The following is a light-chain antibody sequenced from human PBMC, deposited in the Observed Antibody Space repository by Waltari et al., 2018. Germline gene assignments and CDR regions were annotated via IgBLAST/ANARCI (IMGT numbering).Light chain of an antibody. Sequence: DIQMTQSPSSLSASVGDRVTITCQASQDISNYLNWYQQKPGKAPKLLIYDASNLEKRVPSRFSGSGSRTDVTFTISSLQPEDIATYYCQQYDNLPALTFGGGTKVEIK. CDR3: QQYDNLPALT. CDR1: QDISNY. CDR2: DAS. J-gene: IGKJ4*02. V-gene: IGKV1-33*01.